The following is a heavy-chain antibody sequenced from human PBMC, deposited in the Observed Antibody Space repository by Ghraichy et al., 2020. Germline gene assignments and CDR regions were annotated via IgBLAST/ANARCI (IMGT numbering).Heavy chain of an antibody. CDR1: GFTFSAYW. J-gene: IGHJ4*02. CDR3: VRSRWLRPQEVRQGGQPPYFDY. D-gene: IGHD5-18*01. Sequence: GSLRLSCAASGFTFSAYWMTWVRQAPGKGLEWVANIKHDGSEIYYEDYVKGRFTISRDNAKNSLFLQMNSLRAEDAAVYYCVRSRWLRPQEVRQGGQPPYFDYWGQGTLVTVSS. CDR2: IKHDGSEI. V-gene: IGHV3-7*01.